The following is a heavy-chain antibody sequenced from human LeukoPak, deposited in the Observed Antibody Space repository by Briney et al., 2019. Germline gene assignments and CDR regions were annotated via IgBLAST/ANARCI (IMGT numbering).Heavy chain of an antibody. V-gene: IGHV4-39*01. CDR1: GGSISSSSYY. D-gene: IGHD3-3*01. Sequence: SETLSLTCTVSGGSISSSSYYWGWIRQPPGKGLEWIGSIYYSGSTYYNPSLKSRVTISVDTSKNQFSLKLSSVTAADTAVYYCARTYYDFWSGYSTSAQTYGYWGQGTLVTVSS. J-gene: IGHJ4*02. CDR3: ARTYYDFWSGYSTSAQTYGY. CDR2: IYYSGST.